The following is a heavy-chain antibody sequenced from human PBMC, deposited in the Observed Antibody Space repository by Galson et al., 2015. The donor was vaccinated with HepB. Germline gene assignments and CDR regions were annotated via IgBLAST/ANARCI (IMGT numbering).Heavy chain of an antibody. J-gene: IGHJ4*02. CDR3: ARDRGGQVVDY. CDR2: ISRFAVYI. CDR1: GFAFRTYS. Sequence: SLRLSGAASGFAFRTYSMNWVRQAPGKGLEWVSSISRFAVYIYYADSVKGRFTISRDNAKNSLYLQMNSLRAEDTAVYYCARDRGGQVVDYWGQGPLVTVSS. D-gene: IGHD3-10*01. V-gene: IGHV3-21*06.